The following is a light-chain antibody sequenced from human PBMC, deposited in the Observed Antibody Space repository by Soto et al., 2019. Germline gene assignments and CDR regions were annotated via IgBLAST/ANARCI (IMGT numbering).Light chain of an antibody. V-gene: IGLV1-44*01. J-gene: IGLJ1*01. CDR3: VSYTDTDTLV. Sequence: QSVLTQPPSASGTPGQRVTISCSGSRSSIGSNTVNWYQHLPGTAPKLLIYSNNHRPSGVPDRFSRSRSGNTASLTISGLQPDDEGYYFCVSYTDTDTLVFGTGTKVTVL. CDR2: SNN. CDR1: RSSIGSNT.